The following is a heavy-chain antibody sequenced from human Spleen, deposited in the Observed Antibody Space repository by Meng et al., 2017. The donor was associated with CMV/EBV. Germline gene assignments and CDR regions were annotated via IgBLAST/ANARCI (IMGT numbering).Heavy chain of an antibody. CDR3: TKGSGASWYHLDP. V-gene: IGHV1-3*04. CDR1: VYSFTNYA. J-gene: IGHJ5*02. CDR2: IHSGNGDA. Sequence: SVYSFTNYAMQWVRKGPGQGPEWMGWIHSGNGDATYAQQFKSRVTITIDTSANTGYMEFNSLSSVDTAVYYCTKGSGASWYHLDPWGQGTLVTVSS. D-gene: IGHD6-13*01.